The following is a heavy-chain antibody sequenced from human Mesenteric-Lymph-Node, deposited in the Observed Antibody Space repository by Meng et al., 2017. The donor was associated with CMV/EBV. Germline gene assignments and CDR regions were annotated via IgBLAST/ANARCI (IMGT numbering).Heavy chain of an antibody. CDR1: GFIFSTYW. D-gene: IGHD5-12*01. V-gene: IGHV3-74*01. J-gene: IGHJ4*02. CDR3: ARREISGYDLGTDY. CDR2: ISSDGSRT. Sequence: GESLKISCAASGFIFSTYWMYWVRQAPGKGLVCVSRISSDGSRTSYADSVRGRFTISRDNARNTLYLQMNSLRAVDTAVYYCARREISGYDLGTDYWGPGTLVTVSS.